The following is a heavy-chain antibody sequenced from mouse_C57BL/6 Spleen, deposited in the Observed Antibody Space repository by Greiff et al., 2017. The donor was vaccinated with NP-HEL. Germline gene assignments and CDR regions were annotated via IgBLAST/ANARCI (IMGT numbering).Heavy chain of an antibody. D-gene: IGHD2-1*01. Sequence: DVMLVESGGGLVQPGGSLSLSCAASGFTFTDYYMSWVRQPPGKALEWLGFIRNKANGYTTEYSASVKGRFTISRDNSQSILYLQMNALRAEDSATYYCARSYGNYEGFAYWGQGTLVTVSA. J-gene: IGHJ3*01. CDR1: GFTFTDYY. CDR2: IRNKANGYTT. CDR3: ARSYGNYEGFAY. V-gene: IGHV7-3*01.